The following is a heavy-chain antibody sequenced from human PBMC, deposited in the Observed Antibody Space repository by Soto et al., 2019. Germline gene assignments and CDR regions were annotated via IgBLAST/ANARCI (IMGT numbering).Heavy chain of an antibody. D-gene: IGHD6-6*01. CDR3: ARNGTYSSSLSQYSGMDV. J-gene: IGHJ6*02. CDR2: IVPMFGTA. Sequence: GPSVKVSCKASGGTFANFIMNWVRQTPGQGLEWMGGIVPMFGTATYAEKFKGRVTISATESTSTAYMELTSLRSEDTAVYYCARNGTYSSSLSQYSGMDVWGQGTTVTVSS. CDR1: GGTFANFI. V-gene: IGHV1-69*13.